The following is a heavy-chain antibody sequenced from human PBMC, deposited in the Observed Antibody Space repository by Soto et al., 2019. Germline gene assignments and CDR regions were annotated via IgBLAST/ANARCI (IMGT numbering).Heavy chain of an antibody. CDR2: ISNDGNNR. D-gene: IGHD3-10*02. J-gene: IGHJ4*02. CDR1: GVSFSNHG. V-gene: IGHV3-30*03. Sequence: QMQLVESVGGAVQPGRSLRLSCAASGVSFSNHGMHWVRQAPGQGLEWVADISNDGNNRWYVDSVKSRFNISRDNSKNSVYWEMSGLRTEDTAVYYCVCGEGRNGHDTRFDYWGQGTLVTVSS. CDR3: VCGEGRNGHDTRFDY.